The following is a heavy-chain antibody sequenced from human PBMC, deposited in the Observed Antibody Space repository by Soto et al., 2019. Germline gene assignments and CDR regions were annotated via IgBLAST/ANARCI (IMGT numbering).Heavy chain of an antibody. V-gene: IGHV1-69*04. CDR1: GGTFSSYT. CDR2: IIPILGIA. J-gene: IGHJ6*02. D-gene: IGHD1-26*01. CDR3: ARDFKVGPIYYYYGMDV. Sequence: VASVKVSCKASGGTFSSYTISWVRQAPGQGLEWMGRIIPILGIANYAQKFQGRVTITADKSTSTAYMELSSLRSEDTAVYYCARDFKVGPIYYYYGMDVWGQGTTVTVSS.